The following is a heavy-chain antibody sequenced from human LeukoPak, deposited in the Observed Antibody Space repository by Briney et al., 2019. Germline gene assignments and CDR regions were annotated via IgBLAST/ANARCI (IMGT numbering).Heavy chain of an antibody. CDR1: GGTFSSYT. V-gene: IGHV1-69*02. D-gene: IGHD2-15*01. CDR3: ARGGDYSALDY. Sequence: GASVKVSCKASGGTFSSYTISWVRQAPGQGLEWMGRIIPILGIANYAQEFQGRVTITADKSTSTAYMELSSLRSEDTAVYYCARGGDYSALDYWGQGTLVTVSS. CDR2: IIPILGIA. J-gene: IGHJ4*02.